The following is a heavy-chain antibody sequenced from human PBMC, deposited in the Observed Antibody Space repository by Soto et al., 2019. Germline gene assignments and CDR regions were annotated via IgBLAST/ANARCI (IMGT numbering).Heavy chain of an antibody. CDR3: ARYSGSYWHYLDF. CDR2: IYPGDSDT. V-gene: IGHV5-51*01. Sequence: PGESLKTSCKGSVYSFASHWVAWVRQMPEKGLEWIGTIYPGDSDTKYSSAFRGHVTISADTSVSTAYLQWRSLEATDSAIYYCARYSGSYWHYLDFWGQGTLVTVSS. D-gene: IGHD1-26*01. CDR1: VYSFASHW. J-gene: IGHJ4*02.